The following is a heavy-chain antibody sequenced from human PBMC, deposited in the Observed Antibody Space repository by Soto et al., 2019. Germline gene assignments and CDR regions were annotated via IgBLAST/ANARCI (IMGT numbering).Heavy chain of an antibody. CDR2: ISVYSGYA. CDR1: GYTFTSYG. Sequence: GASVKVSCKASGYTFTSYGISWVRQAPGQGLEWMGWISVYSGYAHYAQKFQGRVIMTADTFTSTSYMELRGLRSDDTAMYYCSKNGTTWFAAWGQGTLVTVSS. CDR3: SKNGTTWFAA. D-gene: IGHD1-1*01. J-gene: IGHJ5*02. V-gene: IGHV1-18*01.